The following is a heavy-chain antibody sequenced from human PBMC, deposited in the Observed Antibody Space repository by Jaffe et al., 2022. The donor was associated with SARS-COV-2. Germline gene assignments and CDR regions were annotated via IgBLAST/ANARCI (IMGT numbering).Heavy chain of an antibody. CDR1: GFTFSSYA. CDR2: ISYDGSNK. D-gene: IGHD3-22*01. CDR3: ARDFIPMIVGGGLDY. Sequence: QVQLVESGGGVVQPGRSLRLSCAASGFTFSSYAMHWVRQAPGKGLEWVAVISYDGSNKYYADSVKGRFTISRDNSKNTLYLQMNSLRAEDTAVYYCARDFIPMIVGGGLDYWGQGTLVTVSS. J-gene: IGHJ4*02. V-gene: IGHV3-30*04.